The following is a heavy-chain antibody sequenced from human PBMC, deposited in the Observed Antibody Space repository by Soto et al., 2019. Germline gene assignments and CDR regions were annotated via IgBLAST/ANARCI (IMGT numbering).Heavy chain of an antibody. D-gene: IGHD1-1*01. Sequence: SQSVSRTCAISGARVSRNSAAWNWNRQTPSRGLEWLGRTYYRSKWYNDYAVSVKSRITISPDTSKNQFSLQLNSVTPEDTAVYYCASEMEPEDYYYGMDVWGQGTTVTVSS. V-gene: IGHV6-1*01. J-gene: IGHJ6*02. CDR3: ASEMEPEDYYYGMDV. CDR1: GARVSRNSAA. CDR2: TYYRSKWYN.